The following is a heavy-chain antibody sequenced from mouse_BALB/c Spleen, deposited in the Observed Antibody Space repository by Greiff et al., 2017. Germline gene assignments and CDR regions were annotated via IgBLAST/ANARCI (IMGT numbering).Heavy chain of an antibody. D-gene: IGHD2-13*01. Sequence: EVKLMESGPGLVKPSQSLSLTCSVTGYSITSGYYWNWIRQFPGNKLEWMGYISYDGSNNYNPSLKNRISITRDTSKNQFFLKLNSVTTEDTATYYCARDDGDYGYYAMDYWGQGTSVTVSS. CDR1: GYSITSGYY. CDR2: ISYDGSN. CDR3: ARDDGDYGYYAMDY. V-gene: IGHV3-6*02. J-gene: IGHJ4*01.